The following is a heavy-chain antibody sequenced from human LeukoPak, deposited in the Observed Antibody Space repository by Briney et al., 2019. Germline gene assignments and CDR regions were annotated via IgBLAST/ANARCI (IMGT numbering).Heavy chain of an antibody. V-gene: IGHV3-21*04. D-gene: IGHD5-18*01. CDR1: GFTFSSYS. CDR2: ISSSSSYI. Sequence: PGGSLRLSCAASGFTFSSYSMNWVRQAPGKGLEWVSSISSSSSYIYYADSVKGRFTISRDNAKNSLYLQMNSLRAEDTAVYYCAKDGGRGYSYGYFWFDPWGQGTLVTVSS. CDR3: AKDGGRGYSYGYFWFDP. J-gene: IGHJ5*02.